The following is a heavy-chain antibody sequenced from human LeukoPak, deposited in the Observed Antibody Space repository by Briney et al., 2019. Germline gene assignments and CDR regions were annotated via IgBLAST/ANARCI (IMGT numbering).Heavy chain of an antibody. CDR1: GGTFSNYA. CDR3: ARETRKNAAGGTDFFDY. J-gene: IGHJ4*02. V-gene: IGHV1-69*01. D-gene: IGHD6-13*01. Sequence: SLKVSCKASGGTFSNYAISWVRQAPGQGLEWMGGTIPLFDTANYAQKFQGRVTITADEPTSTAYMELSSLRSEDTAVYYCARETRKNAAGGTDFFDYWGQGTLVTVSS. CDR2: TIPLFDTA.